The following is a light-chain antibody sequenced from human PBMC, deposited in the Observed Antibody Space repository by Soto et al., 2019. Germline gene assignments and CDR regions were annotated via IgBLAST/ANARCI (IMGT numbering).Light chain of an antibody. Sequence: QAVVTQPPSVSGAPGQGVTISCSGSLSNIGAGHDVNWYRQLPGGAPRVLIYGNNKRPSGVPDRISGSKSGASASLAITGLQAEDEATYYCQSNDTTLRAVVFGGGTKLTVL. CDR1: LSNIGAGHD. V-gene: IGLV1-40*03. J-gene: IGLJ2*01. CDR2: GNN. CDR3: QSNDTTLRAVV.